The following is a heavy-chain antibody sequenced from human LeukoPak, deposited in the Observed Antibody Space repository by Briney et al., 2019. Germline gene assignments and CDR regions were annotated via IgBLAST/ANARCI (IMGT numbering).Heavy chain of an antibody. Sequence: GGSLRLSCAASGFTFSSYEMNWVRQAPGKGLEWVSYINSSGSTIYYADSVKGRFTISRDNAKNSLYVQMNSLRAEDTAVYYCASVPARDWFDCCGQGTLVTVSS. V-gene: IGHV3-48*03. J-gene: IGHJ5*01. CDR2: INSSGSTI. D-gene: IGHD6-6*01. CDR3: ASVPARDWFDC. CDR1: GFTFSSYE.